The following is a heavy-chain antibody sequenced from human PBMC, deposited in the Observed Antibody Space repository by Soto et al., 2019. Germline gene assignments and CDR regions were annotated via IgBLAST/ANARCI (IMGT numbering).Heavy chain of an antibody. D-gene: IGHD3-10*01. CDR1: GYTFTGYY. Sequence: ASVKVSCKASGYTFTGYYMHWVRQAPGQGLEWMGWINPNSGGTNYAQKFQGWVTMTRDTSISTAYMELSRLRSDDTAVYYCARDGHRAVYGSELILECYYGMDVWGQGTTVTVSS. V-gene: IGHV1-2*04. CDR3: ARDGHRAVYGSELILECYYGMDV. J-gene: IGHJ6*02. CDR2: INPNSGGT.